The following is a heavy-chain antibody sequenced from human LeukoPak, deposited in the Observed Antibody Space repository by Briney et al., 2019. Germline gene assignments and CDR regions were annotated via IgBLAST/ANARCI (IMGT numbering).Heavy chain of an antibody. D-gene: IGHD5-18*01. Sequence: GGSLRLSCAASGFTVSSNYMSWVRQAPGKGLEWASVIYSGGSTYYADSVKGRFTISRDNSKDTLYLQMNSLRAEDTAVYYCNNYGKFDYWGQGTLVTVSS. J-gene: IGHJ4*02. V-gene: IGHV3-53*01. CDR2: IYSGGST. CDR1: GFTVSSNY. CDR3: NNYGKFDY.